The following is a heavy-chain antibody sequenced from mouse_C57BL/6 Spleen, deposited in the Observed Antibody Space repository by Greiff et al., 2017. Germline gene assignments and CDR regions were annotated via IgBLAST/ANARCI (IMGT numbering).Heavy chain of an antibody. D-gene: IGHD1-1*01. CDR3: ARPYYCGTHYYAMDY. J-gene: IGHJ4*01. CDR1: GFTFSDYG. V-gene: IGHV5-17*01. CDR2: ISSGSSTI. Sequence: EVKLMESGGGLVKPGGSLKLSCAASGFTFSDYGMHWVRQAPEKGLEWVAYISSGSSTIYYADTVKGRFTISRDNAKNTLFLQRTSLRSEDTAMYYCARPYYCGTHYYAMDYWGQGTSVTVSS.